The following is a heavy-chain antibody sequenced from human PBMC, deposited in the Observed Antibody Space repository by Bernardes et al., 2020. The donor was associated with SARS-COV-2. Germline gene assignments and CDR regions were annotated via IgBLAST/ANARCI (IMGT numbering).Heavy chain of an antibody. CDR3: ATVVGYSYGGGWFDP. J-gene: IGHJ5*02. V-gene: IGHV1-18*01. CDR2: ISADNGNT. CDR1: GYTFTSYG. D-gene: IGHD5-18*01. Sequence: ASVKVSCKASGYTFTSYGISWVRQAPGQGLEWMGWISADNGNTDYAQKFQGKVTMTTDTSTSTAYMELRSLRSDDTAIYYCATVVGYSYGGGWFDPGAREPWSPSPQ.